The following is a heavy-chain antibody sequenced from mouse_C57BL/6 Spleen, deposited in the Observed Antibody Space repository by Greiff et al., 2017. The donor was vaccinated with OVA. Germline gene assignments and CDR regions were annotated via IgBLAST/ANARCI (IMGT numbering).Heavy chain of an antibody. CDR3: ARSHYFGSSPWYFVV. CDR2: IDPSDSYT. V-gene: IGHV1-69*01. CDR1: GYTFTSYW. J-gene: IGHJ1*03. Sequence: QVQLQQPGAELVMPGASVKLSCKASGYTFTSYWMHWVKQRPGQGLEWIGEIDPSDSYTNYNQKFPGKSTLTVDKSSSTAYMQLSSLTSEDSAVYSCARSHYFGSSPWYFVVWGTGTTVTVSS. D-gene: IGHD1-1*01.